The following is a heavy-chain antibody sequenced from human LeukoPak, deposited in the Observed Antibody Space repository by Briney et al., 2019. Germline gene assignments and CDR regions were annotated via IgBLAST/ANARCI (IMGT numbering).Heavy chain of an antibody. CDR2: ISNNGNVN. CDR3: ARGGGWDV. CDR1: GFTFSSYW. V-gene: IGHV3-7*03. J-gene: IGHJ6*02. D-gene: IGHD2-15*01. Sequence: PGGSLRLSCAASGFTFSSYWMNWARRAPGKGREWGASISNNGNVNYYVASVKGRFTISRDNAKNSLSLNMSNLRAEDTAVYFCARGGGWDVGGQGATVTVSS.